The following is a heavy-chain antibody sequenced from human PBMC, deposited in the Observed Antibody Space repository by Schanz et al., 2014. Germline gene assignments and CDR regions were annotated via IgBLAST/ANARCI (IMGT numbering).Heavy chain of an antibody. CDR3: ARALKGKVAIVGVIAAQNYYYMDV. D-gene: IGHD2-21*01. V-gene: IGHV1-8*02. J-gene: IGHJ6*03. Sequence: QVQLVQSGAEVKKPGASVRVSCKASGYIFINSGISWVRQATGQGLEWMGWMNPKTGNTDHAQKFQGRVSMTWDTSTSTAYLDLSRLRSEDTGVYYCARALKGKVAIVGVIAAQNYYYMDVWGKGTTVTVSS. CDR1: GYIFINSG. CDR2: MNPKTGNT.